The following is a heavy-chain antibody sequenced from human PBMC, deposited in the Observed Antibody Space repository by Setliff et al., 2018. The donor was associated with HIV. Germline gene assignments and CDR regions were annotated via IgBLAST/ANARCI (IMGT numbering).Heavy chain of an antibody. J-gene: IGHJ4*02. Sequence: SETLSLTCSVSGASITSHNWSWIRQAAGKGLEWIGRIYHSGSTNYNPSLKSRVTISVDMSKNQFSLKLSSVTAADTAVYYCARGSKGGFFDYWGQGTLVTVSS. CDR2: IYHSGST. CDR1: GASITSHN. V-gene: IGHV4-4*07. CDR3: ARGSKGGFFDY. D-gene: IGHD3-16*01.